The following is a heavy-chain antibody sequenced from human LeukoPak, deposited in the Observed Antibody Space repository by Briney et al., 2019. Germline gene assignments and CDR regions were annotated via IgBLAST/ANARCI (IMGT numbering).Heavy chain of an antibody. CDR2: LSSSSRTI. CDR1: GFTFSSYS. J-gene: IGHJ6*03. Sequence: PGGSLRLSCAASGFTFSSYSMNWVRQAPGKGLEWVSYLSSSSRTIYYADSVKGRFTISRDNAKNSLYLQMNSLRDEDTAVYYCARPGGAPLYYFYYMDVWGKGTTVTVSS. D-gene: IGHD3-16*01. CDR3: ARPGGAPLYYFYYMDV. V-gene: IGHV3-48*02.